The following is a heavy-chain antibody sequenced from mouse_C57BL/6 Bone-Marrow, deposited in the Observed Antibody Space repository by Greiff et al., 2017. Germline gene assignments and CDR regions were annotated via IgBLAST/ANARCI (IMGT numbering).Heavy chain of an antibody. CDR3: ARSKDYDDY. D-gene: IGHD2-4*01. Sequence: EVQLQQSGPVLVKPGASVKMSCKASGYTFTDYYMNWVKQSHGKSLEWIGVINPYNGGPSYNQKFKGKATLTVDKSSSTAYMELNSLTSEDSAVYYCARSKDYDDYWGQGTTLTVSS. CDR1: GYTFTDYY. V-gene: IGHV1-19*01. CDR2: INPYNGGP. J-gene: IGHJ2*01.